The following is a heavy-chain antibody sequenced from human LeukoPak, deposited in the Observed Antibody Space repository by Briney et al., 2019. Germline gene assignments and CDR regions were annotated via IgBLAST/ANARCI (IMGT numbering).Heavy chain of an antibody. CDR2: ISSSSSTI. J-gene: IGHJ4*02. Sequence: GGSLRLSCAASGFTFSSYEMNWVRQAPGKGLEWLSYISSSSSTIYYAASVKGRFTISRDNAKNSLYLQMNSLRAEDTAVYYCARIPDYFLSYWGQGTLVTVSS. D-gene: IGHD4/OR15-4a*01. CDR1: GFTFSSYE. CDR3: ARIPDYFLSY. V-gene: IGHV3-48*03.